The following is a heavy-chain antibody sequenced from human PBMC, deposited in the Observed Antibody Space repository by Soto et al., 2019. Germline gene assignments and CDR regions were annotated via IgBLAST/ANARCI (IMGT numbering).Heavy chain of an antibody. Sequence: QVHLVQSGAEVKKPGSSVKVSCQASGSTFSSYTVSWVRQAPGQGLEWMGRIIPVLGVTNYAPKFKGRVTITAYKSKTTAYMELSRLSSGDTAVYYFARRRYCGADCYSKYCYGMDVWGQGTTVTVSS. CDR1: GSTFSSYT. D-gene: IGHD2-21*02. V-gene: IGHV1-69*02. CDR3: ARRRYCGADCYSKYCYGMDV. J-gene: IGHJ6*02. CDR2: IIPVLGVT.